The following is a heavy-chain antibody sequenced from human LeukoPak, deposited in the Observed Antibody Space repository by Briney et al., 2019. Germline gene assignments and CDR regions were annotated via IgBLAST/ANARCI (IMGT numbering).Heavy chain of an antibody. CDR2: INPNSGGT. CDR3: ARVDIAARVPDY. J-gene: IGHJ4*02. D-gene: IGHD6-6*01. CDR1: GYTFTGYY. Sequence: ASVKVSCKASGYTFTGYYMHWVRQAPGQGLEWMGWINPNSGGTNYAQKFQGRVTTTRDTSISTAYMELSRLRSDDTAVYYCARVDIAARVPDYWGQGTLVTVSS. V-gene: IGHV1-2*02.